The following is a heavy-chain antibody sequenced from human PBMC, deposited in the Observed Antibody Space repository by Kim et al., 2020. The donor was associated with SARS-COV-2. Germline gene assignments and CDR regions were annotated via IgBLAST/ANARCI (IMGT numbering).Heavy chain of an antibody. CDR1: GGSISSGSYY. CDR2: IYTSGSS. Sequence: SETLSLTCTVSGGSISSGSYYWSWIRQPAGKGLEWIGRIYTSGSSNYNPSLKSRVTISVDTSQNQFSLKLSSVTAADTAVYYCARDRWDSGSYPRGYYYYGRDVWGQGTPVTVSS. D-gene: IGHD1-26*01. J-gene: IGHJ6*02. CDR3: ARDRWDSGSYPRGYYYYGRDV. V-gene: IGHV4-61*02.